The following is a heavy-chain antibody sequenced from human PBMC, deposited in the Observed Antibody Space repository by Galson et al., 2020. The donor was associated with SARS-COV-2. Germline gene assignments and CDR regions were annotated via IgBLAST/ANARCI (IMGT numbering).Heavy chain of an antibody. CDR2: IYHSGST. CDR1: GGSISSRGYS. Sequence: SETLSITCAVSGGSISSRGYSWSWIRQPPGKGLEWIGYIYHSGSTYYNPSLKSRVNISVDRSKNQFSLKLSSVTAADTAVYYCARVGTMYYAMDVWGHGTTVTVSS. J-gene: IGHJ6*02. D-gene: IGHD3-10*01. CDR3: ARVGTMYYAMDV. V-gene: IGHV4-30-2*01.